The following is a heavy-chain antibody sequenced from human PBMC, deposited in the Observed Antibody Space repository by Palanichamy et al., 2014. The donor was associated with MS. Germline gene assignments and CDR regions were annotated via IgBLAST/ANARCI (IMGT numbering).Heavy chain of an antibody. CDR3: ARDLMVVAATGDDFFDL. J-gene: IGHJ3*01. D-gene: IGHD2-15*01. CDR1: GYIFTQFH. V-gene: IGHV1-46*01. CDR2: ITPSAGST. Sequence: QVQLVQSGAEVKKPGASVTISCKASGYIFTQFHMHWVRQAPGQGLEWMGIITPSAGSTSYAEKFRDRVIMTSDTSTSTVYMELTSLRSDDTAVYFCARDLMVVAATGDDFFDLWGQGTMVTVSS.